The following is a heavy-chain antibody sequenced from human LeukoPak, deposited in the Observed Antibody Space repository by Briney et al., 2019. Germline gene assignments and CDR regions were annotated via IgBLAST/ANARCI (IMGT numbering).Heavy chain of an antibody. D-gene: IGHD3-22*01. CDR1: GGSISSYY. J-gene: IGHJ4*02. Sequence: SETLSLTCTVSGGSISSYYWSWIRQPPGKGLEWIGYIHYSGSTNYNPSLKSRVTISVDTSKNHFSLKLSSVTAADTAVYYCARTPLDSSGYYSDYWGQGTLVSVSS. CDR3: ARTPLDSSGYYSDY. CDR2: IHYSGST. V-gene: IGHV4-59*08.